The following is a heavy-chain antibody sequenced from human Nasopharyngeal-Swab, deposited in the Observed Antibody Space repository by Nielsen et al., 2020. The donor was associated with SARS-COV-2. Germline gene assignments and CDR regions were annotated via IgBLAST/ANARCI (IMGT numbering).Heavy chain of an antibody. CDR3: ARDGGARSLSYYYYYYMDV. V-gene: IGHV3-21*01. D-gene: IGHD1-26*01. CDR2: ISSSSSYI. Sequence: VRQAPGKGLEWVSSISSSSSYIYYADSVEGRFTISRDNAKNSLYLQMNSLRAEDTAVYYCARDGGARSLSYYYYYYMDVWGKGTTVTVSS. J-gene: IGHJ6*03.